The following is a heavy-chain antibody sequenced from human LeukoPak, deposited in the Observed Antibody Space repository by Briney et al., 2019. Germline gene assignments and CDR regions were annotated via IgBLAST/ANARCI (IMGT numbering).Heavy chain of an antibody. CDR3: ATLGYGSGSYSYYYYYMDV. CDR2: ISGSGGST. CDR1: GFTFSSYA. J-gene: IGHJ6*03. D-gene: IGHD3-10*01. V-gene: IGHV3-23*01. Sequence: GGSLRLSCAASGFTFSSYAMSWVRQAPGKELEWVSAISGSGGSTYYADSVKGRFTISRDNSKNTLYLQMNSLRAEDTAVYYCATLGYGSGSYSYYYYYMDVWGKGTTVTISS.